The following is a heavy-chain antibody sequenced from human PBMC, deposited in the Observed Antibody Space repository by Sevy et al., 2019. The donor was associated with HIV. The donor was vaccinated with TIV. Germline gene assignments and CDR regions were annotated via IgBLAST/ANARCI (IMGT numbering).Heavy chain of an antibody. D-gene: IGHD3-10*01. V-gene: IGHV3-33*01. Sequence: GGSLRLSCAASGFTFSDYGMHWVRQTPGKGLEWVAVIWYDGSTKYYADSVKGRFTISRDNSKNTLYLQMNSLRAEDMVVYYCARDKLLPVMVSMVRGALSYYFDYWGQGTLVTVSS. CDR1: GFTFSDYG. CDR2: IWYDGSTK. CDR3: ARDKLLPVMVSMVRGALSYYFDY. J-gene: IGHJ4*02.